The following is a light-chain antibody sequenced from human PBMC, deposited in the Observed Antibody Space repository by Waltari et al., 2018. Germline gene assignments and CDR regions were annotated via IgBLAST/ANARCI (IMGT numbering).Light chain of an antibody. Sequence: EIVMTQSPATLSVSPGERATFSCRASQSIADNLAWYQQKPAQAPRRLRYGASTRATGVPVRFRGSGSGKEFTLTISSLQSEDVAFYYCQQYNHWPPITFGQGTRLEIK. CDR1: QSIADN. CDR2: GAS. CDR3: QQYNHWPPIT. J-gene: IGKJ5*01. V-gene: IGKV3-15*01.